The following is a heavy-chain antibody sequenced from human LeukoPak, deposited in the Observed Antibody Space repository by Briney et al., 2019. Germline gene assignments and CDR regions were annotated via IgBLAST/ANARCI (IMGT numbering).Heavy chain of an antibody. V-gene: IGHV4-34*01. CDR3: ARGPKVGATTRFDY. Sequence: SETLSLTCAVYGGSFSGYYWSWIRQPPGRGLEWIGEINHSGSTNYNPSLKSRVTISVDTSKNQFSLKLSSVTAADTAVYYCARGPKVGATTRFDYWGQGTLVTVSS. CDR2: INHSGST. J-gene: IGHJ4*02. D-gene: IGHD1-26*01. CDR1: GGSFSGYY.